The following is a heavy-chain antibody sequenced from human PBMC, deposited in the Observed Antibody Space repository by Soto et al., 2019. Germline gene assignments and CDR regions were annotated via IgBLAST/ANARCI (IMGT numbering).Heavy chain of an antibody. Sequence: QVQLVQSGAEVKKPGSSVKVSCKASGGTFSSYTISWVRQAPGQGLEWMGRIIPILGIANYAQKFQGRVTITADKFTSTAYMELSSLRSEDTAVYYCARAYYYGSGSYFWGAFDIWGQGTMVTVSS. CDR3: ARAYYYGSGSYFWGAFDI. J-gene: IGHJ3*02. CDR2: IIPILGIA. D-gene: IGHD3-10*01. CDR1: GGTFSSYT. V-gene: IGHV1-69*02.